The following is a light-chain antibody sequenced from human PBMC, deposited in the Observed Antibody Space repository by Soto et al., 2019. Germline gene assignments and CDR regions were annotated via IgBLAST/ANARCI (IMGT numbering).Light chain of an antibody. Sequence: DIQMTQSPSSLSEYVGDRVTITCRASQGISHHLAWYQQKPGKLPKLLIYAASILQSGVPSRFSGSGSGTDFTLTISSLQPEDVAIYYCQKFTSAPFTFGGGTKVEI. V-gene: IGKV1-27*01. CDR1: QGISHH. CDR3: QKFTSAPFT. CDR2: AAS. J-gene: IGKJ4*01.